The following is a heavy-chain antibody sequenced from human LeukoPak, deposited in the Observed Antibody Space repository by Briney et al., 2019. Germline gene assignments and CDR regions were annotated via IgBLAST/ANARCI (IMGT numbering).Heavy chain of an antibody. J-gene: IGHJ6*03. D-gene: IGHD6-6*01. CDR1: GGSFSGYY. CDR3: ARGLVYYYYYMDV. CDR2: INHSGST. Sequence: PSETLSLTCAVYGGSFSGYYWSWIRQPPGKGLEWIGEINHSGSTNYNPSLKSRVTISVDTSKNQFSLKLSSVTAADTAVYYCARGLVYYYYYMDVWGKGTTGTVSS. V-gene: IGHV4-34*01.